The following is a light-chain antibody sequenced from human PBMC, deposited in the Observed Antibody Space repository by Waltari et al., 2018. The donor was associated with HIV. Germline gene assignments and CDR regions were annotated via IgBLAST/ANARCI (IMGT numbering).Light chain of an antibody. CDR1: SSNIGGNT. J-gene: IGLJ1*01. V-gene: IGLV1-44*01. CDR2: SDN. CDR3: AAWDDSLNGYV. Sequence: QSVLTQPPSASGTPGQRVTISCSGSSSNIGGNTVNWYQQLPGTAPKLLIYSDNQRPSAVLDRFAGSKSGTSASLAISGLHSEDEADYYCAAWDDSLNGYVFGPGTKVTVL.